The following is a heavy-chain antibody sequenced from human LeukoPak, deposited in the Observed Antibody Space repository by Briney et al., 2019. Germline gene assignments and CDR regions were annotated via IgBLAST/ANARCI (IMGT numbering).Heavy chain of an antibody. V-gene: IGHV4-61*03. CDR1: GGSISRSSYY. J-gene: IGHJ4*02. D-gene: IGHD1-1*01. Sequence: SETLSLICSVSGGSISRSSYYWGWIRQPPGKGLEWIGYIHYSGSTNYNPSLQSRVTISVDTSRSHFSLRLSSATAADTAVYYCARGERLGPDFWGQGTLVTVSS. CDR3: ARGERLGPDF. CDR2: IHYSGST.